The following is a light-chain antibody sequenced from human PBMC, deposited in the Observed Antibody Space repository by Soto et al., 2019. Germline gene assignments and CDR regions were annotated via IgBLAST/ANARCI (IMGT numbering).Light chain of an antibody. CDR2: AES. Sequence: DIQMTQSPSSVSESVGDRITITCRASQGISSWLAWYQKKPGKAPKFMIYAESSLQSGDPPMFIGSGSGTHFTLTINSLQPEDFATYYCQHANICPLASGVGTQVEIK. J-gene: IGKJ4*01. CDR1: QGISSW. V-gene: IGKV1-12*01. CDR3: QHANICPLA.